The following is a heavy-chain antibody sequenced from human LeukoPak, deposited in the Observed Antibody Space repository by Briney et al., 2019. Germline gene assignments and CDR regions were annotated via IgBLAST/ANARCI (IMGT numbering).Heavy chain of an antibody. CDR3: PIRRGSSFEDYYYYS. CDR2: ISSSDITL. V-gene: IGHV3-48*03. CDR1: GVTISSYE. D-gene: IGHD1-26*01. J-gene: IGHJ6*03. Sequence: GGTLRLSCAASGVTISSYERNWVRQAPGKGLEWVGYISSSDITLFYADHLHRRFTMSSHNSKNSLYLQMLRLRAEDTAVCHCPIRRGSSFEDYYYYS.